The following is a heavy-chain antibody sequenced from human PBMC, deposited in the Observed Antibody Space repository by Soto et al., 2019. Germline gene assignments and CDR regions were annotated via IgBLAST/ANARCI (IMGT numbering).Heavy chain of an antibody. V-gene: IGHV6-1*01. CDR1: GDSVSSNSAA. J-gene: IGHJ5*02. D-gene: IGHD3-9*01. Sequence: SQTLSLTCAISGDSVSSNSAAWNWIRQSPSRGLEWLGRTYYRSKWYNDYAVSVKSRITINPDTSKNQFSLQLNSVTPEDTAVYYCARSWGVLRYFDWLPIFGINWFVPWGQGPLVTVSS. CDR2: TYYRSKWYN. CDR3: ARSWGVLRYFDWLPIFGINWFVP.